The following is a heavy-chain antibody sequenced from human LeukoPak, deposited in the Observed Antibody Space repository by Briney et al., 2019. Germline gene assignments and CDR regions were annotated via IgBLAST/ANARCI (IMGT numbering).Heavy chain of an antibody. CDR1: GFTFSSYW. J-gene: IGHJ4*02. CDR3: AKYYYDSSGCWY. D-gene: IGHD3-22*01. CDR2: ISCGGSNK. Sequence: LSGGSLRLSCAASGFTFSSYWMHWVRQAPGKGLEWVAVISCGGSNKYYADSVKGRFTISRDNSMNTLYLQMNSLRAEDTAVYFCAKYYYDSSGCWYWGQGRLVAVCS. V-gene: IGHV3-30*18.